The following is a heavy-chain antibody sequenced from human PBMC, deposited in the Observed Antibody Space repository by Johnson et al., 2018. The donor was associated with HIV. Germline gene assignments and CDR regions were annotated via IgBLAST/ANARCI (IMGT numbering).Heavy chain of an antibody. CDR2: MSYDGSST. J-gene: IGHJ3*02. CDR3: AREGRTGPDTFDI. Sequence: QVQLVESGGGVVQPGRSLRLSCAASGFTFSSYAMNWVRQAPGKGLEWVALMSYDGSSTSYAESVKGRFTISRDNAKNTLYLEMKSLRVDDTAVYYCAREGRTGPDTFDIWGQGTMLTVSS. CDR1: GFTFSSYA. V-gene: IGHV3-30*04.